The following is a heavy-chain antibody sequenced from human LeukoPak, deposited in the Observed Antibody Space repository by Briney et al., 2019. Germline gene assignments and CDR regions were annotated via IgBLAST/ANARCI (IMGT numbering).Heavy chain of an antibody. V-gene: IGHV4-59*01. D-gene: IGHD5-12*01. CDR3: ARGVAGYGPYDY. CDR1: GDSISTYY. J-gene: IGHJ4*02. CDR2: MYYSGST. Sequence: SSETLSLTCTVSGDSISTYYWSWIRQPPGKGLEWIGYMYYSGSTNYNPSLKSRVTISLDTPKNQFSLRLNSVTAADTAVYYCARGVAGYGPYDYWGQGTLATVSS.